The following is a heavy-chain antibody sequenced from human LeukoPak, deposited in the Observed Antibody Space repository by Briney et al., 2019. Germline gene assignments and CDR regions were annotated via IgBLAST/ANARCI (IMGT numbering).Heavy chain of an antibody. CDR3: ARGGFFGSGSIFDS. J-gene: IGHJ4*02. V-gene: IGHV4-31*03. CDR2: IYYSGFT. Sequence: PSQTLSLTCSVSGGSVSSGGSYWTWIRQRPGKGLEWIGYIYYSGFTFYSPSLKTRFFISLDTSENQVSLKVNSVTAADTAVYYCARGGFFGSGSIFDSWGQGTLVTVSS. D-gene: IGHD3-10*01. CDR1: GGSVSSGGSY.